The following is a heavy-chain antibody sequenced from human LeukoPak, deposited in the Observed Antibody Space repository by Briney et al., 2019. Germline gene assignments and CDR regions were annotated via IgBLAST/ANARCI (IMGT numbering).Heavy chain of an antibody. D-gene: IGHD2-15*01. J-gene: IGHJ4*02. CDR1: GFTFSTYE. CDR2: ISDSGSSI. V-gene: IGHV3-48*03. Sequence: QPGGSLRLSCAASGFTFSTYEMSWVRQAPGKGLEWVTYISDSGSSIYYADSVKGRFTISRENAKNSLYLQMNDLRAGDTAVYYCASGAEGWNYWGQGTLVTVSS. CDR3: ASGAEGWNY.